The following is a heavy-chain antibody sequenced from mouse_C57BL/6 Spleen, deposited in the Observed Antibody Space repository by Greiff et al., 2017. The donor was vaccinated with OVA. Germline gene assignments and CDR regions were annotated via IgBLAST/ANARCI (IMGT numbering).Heavy chain of an antibody. V-gene: IGHV5-17*01. J-gene: IGHJ2*01. CDR3: ARRNYYGNYFDY. Sequence: EVQVVESGGGLVKPGGSLKLSCAASGFTFSDYGMHWVRQAPEKGLEWVAYISSGSSTIYYADTVKGRFTISRDNAKNTPFLQMTSLRSEDTAMYYCARRNYYGNYFDYWGQGTTLTVSS. CDR2: ISSGSSTI. D-gene: IGHD1-1*01. CDR1: GFTFSDYG.